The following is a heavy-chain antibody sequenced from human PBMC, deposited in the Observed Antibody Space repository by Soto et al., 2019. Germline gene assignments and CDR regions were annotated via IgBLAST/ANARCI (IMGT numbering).Heavy chain of an antibody. V-gene: IGHV3-23*01. Sequence: PXGSLRLSCAAAGFSFSTSIMSWVRQAPGNGLEWVSDIWPSGDITYYADSVKGRVTISRDNSKNTLYLEMNSLRAEDTALYHCAKALYTRAYDYWGQGTMVTVSS. CDR3: AKALYTRAYDY. CDR2: IWPSGDIT. J-gene: IGHJ4*02. D-gene: IGHD2-2*01. CDR1: GFSFSTSI.